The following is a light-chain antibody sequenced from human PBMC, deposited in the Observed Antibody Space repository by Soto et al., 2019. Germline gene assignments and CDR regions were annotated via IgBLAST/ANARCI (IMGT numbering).Light chain of an antibody. Sequence: DIQMTQSPSSLSSSVGDRVTITCRGGLPISNYLAWYQQKPGKIPNLLIYAASTLQAGVPSRFSGSGSGTDFTLTISSLQPGDFATYHCQQYNSWSGVTFGGGTKVDIK. CDR2: AAS. V-gene: IGKV1-27*01. CDR1: LPISNY. J-gene: IGKJ4*01. CDR3: QQYNSWSGVT.